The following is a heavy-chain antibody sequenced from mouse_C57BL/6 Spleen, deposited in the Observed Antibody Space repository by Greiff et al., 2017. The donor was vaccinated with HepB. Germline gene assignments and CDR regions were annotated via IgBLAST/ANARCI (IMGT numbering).Heavy chain of an antibody. CDR2: ISDGGSYT. Sequence: EVMLVESGGGLVKPGGSLKLSCAASGFTFSSYAMSWVRQTPEKRLEWVATISDGGSYTYYPDNVKGRFTISRDNAKNNLYLQMSHLKSEDTAMYYCARPSYYRIAMDYWGQGTSVTVSS. J-gene: IGHJ4*01. CDR3: ARPSYYRIAMDY. D-gene: IGHD2-12*01. CDR1: GFTFSSYA. V-gene: IGHV5-4*03.